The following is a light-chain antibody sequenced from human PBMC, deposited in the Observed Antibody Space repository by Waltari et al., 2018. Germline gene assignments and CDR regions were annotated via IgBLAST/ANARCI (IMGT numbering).Light chain of an antibody. Sequence: EIVLTQSPATLSLSPGERATLPCPASHSISSSFLAWYQQKPGQAPRLLIYDTFSRALGIPDRFSGSGSGTDFTLTISRLEPEDFAVYYCHQYGISPPFTFGPGTRVEI. J-gene: IGKJ3*01. CDR2: DTF. V-gene: IGKV3-20*01. CDR3: HQYGISPPFT. CDR1: HSISSSF.